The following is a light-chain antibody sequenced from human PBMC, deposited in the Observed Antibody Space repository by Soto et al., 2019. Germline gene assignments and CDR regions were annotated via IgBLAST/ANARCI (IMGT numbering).Light chain of an antibody. Sequence: EIVLTQSPGTLSLSPGERATLSCRAIQTVRNNYLAWYQQKRGQAPRLLMYGASTRATGIPDRFSGSGSGTEFTLTISSLQSEDFGVYYCQQYDDWPPWTFGQGTKVDIK. CDR3: QQYDDWPPWT. CDR1: QTVRNN. V-gene: IGKV3-15*01. CDR2: GAS. J-gene: IGKJ1*01.